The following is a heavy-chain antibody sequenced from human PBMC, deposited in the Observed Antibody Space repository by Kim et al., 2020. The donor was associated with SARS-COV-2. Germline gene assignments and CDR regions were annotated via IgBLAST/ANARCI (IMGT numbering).Heavy chain of an antibody. CDR3: ARVGAYSSSWSLDAFDI. D-gene: IGHD6-13*01. J-gene: IGHJ3*02. Sequence: GGSLRLSCAASGFTFSDYYMSWIRQAPGKGLEWVSYISSSSSYTNYADSVKGRFTISRDNAKNSLYLQMNSLRAEDTAVYYCARVGAYSSSWSLDAFDIWGQGTMVTVSS. CDR2: ISSSSSYT. CDR1: GFTFSDYY. V-gene: IGHV3-11*05.